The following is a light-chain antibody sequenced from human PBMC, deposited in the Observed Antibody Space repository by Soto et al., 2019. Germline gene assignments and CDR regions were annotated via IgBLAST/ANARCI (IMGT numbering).Light chain of an antibody. J-gene: IGKJ1*01. CDR1: QTISRY. CDR3: QQSFKTPWT. Sequence: DIPMTQSPSSLSASVGDRVTITCRASQTISRYLNWYRQKAGKAPELLIYAGSILQSGVPSRFSGSVSGADFTLIISHLQPEDFATYLCQQSFKTPWTFGQGTRVEI. CDR2: AGS. V-gene: IGKV1-39*01.